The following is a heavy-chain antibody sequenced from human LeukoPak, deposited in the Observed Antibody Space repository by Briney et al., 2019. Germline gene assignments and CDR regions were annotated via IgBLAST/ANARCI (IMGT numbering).Heavy chain of an antibody. CDR2: IKQDGSEK. V-gene: IGHV3-7*01. CDR1: GFTFSSNS. J-gene: IGHJ6*03. D-gene: IGHD1-26*01. CDR3: ARDPYSGSYGDYYYYYMDV. Sequence: PGGSLRLSCTVSGFTFSSNSWSWVRQAPGKGLEWVANIKQDGSEKYYVDSVKGRCTISRDNAKSSLYLQMNSLRDEDTAVYYCARDPYSGSYGDYYYYYMDVWGKGTTVTISS.